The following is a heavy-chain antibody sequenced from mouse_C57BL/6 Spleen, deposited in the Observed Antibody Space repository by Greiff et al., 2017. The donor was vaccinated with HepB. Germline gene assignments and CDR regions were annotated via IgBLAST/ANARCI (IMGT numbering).Heavy chain of an antibody. CDR2: IYPGDGDT. Sequence: VQLQQSGAELVKPGASVKISCKASGYAFSSYWMNWVKQRPGKGLEWIGQIYPGDGDTNYNGKFKGKATLTADKSSSTAYMQLSSLTSEDSAVYFCARGGSPREAWFAYWGQGTLVTVSA. V-gene: IGHV1-80*01. CDR3: ARGGSPREAWFAY. J-gene: IGHJ3*01. CDR1: GYAFSSYW.